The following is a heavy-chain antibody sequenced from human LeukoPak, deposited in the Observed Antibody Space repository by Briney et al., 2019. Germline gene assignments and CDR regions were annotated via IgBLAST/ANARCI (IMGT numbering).Heavy chain of an antibody. J-gene: IGHJ5*02. CDR1: GFTFSSYS. CDR2: ISSSSSYI. CDR3: ARDADIVATGWFDP. V-gene: IGHV3-21*01. Sequence: PGGSLRLSCAASGFTFSSYSMNWVRQAPGKGLEWVSSISSSSSYIYYADSVKGRFTISRDNAKNSLYLQMNSLRAEDTAVYYCARDADIVATGWFDPWGQGTLVTVSS. D-gene: IGHD5-12*01.